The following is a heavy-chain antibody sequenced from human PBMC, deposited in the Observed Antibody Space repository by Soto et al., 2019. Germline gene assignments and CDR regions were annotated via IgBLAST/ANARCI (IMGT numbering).Heavy chain of an antibody. Sequence: SETLSLTCTVSGDSRSSDYWSWIRQPPGKGLEWIGYTYYSGNTNYNPSLKSRVNISVDTSKSQFSLTLTSVTAADSAVYYCVRGSLNHYFDSWGQGTLVTVSS. CDR3: VRGSLNHYFDS. V-gene: IGHV4-59*01. CDR1: GDSRSSDY. J-gene: IGHJ4*02. CDR2: TYYSGNT.